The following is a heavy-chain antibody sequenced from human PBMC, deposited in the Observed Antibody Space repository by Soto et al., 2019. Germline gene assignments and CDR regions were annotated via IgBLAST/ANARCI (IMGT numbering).Heavy chain of an antibody. D-gene: IGHD5-12*01. CDR1: GFTFSSSV. CDR3: AKSNGWLAVY. Sequence: GSLRLSCAASGFTFSSSVMHWVRQAPGKGLEWVSLIRGSTDYTYYAESVKGRFTISRDNSKNTLFLQMNSLRVEDTAVYYCAKSNGWLAVYWGQGTLVTVSS. J-gene: IGHJ4*02. V-gene: IGHV3-23*01. CDR2: IRGSTDYT.